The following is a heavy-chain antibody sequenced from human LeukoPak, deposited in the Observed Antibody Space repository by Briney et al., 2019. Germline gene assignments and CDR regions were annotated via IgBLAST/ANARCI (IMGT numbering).Heavy chain of an antibody. CDR2: ISAYNGNT. CDR1: GYTFTSYG. J-gene: IGHJ6*02. Sequence: GASVTVSCKASGYTFTSYGISWVRQAPGQGLEWMGWISAYNGNTNYAQKLQGRVTMTTDTSTSTAYMELRSLRSDDTAVCYCARVGSGDSIYGMDVWGQGTTVTVSS. V-gene: IGHV1-18*01. CDR3: ARVGSGDSIYGMDV. D-gene: IGHD3-22*01.